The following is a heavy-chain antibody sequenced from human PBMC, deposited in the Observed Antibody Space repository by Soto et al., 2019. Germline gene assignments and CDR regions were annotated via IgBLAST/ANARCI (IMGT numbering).Heavy chain of an antibody. CDR2: ISSSSSYT. J-gene: IGHJ4*02. V-gene: IGHV3-11*06. Sequence: QVQLVESGGGLVKPGGSLRLSCAASGFTFSDYYMSWIRQAPGKGLEWVSYISSSSSYTNYADSVKGRFTISRDNAKNSLYLQMNSLRAEDTAVYYCARVPRPSYYDILTGYYPPDYWGQGTLVTVSS. CDR3: ARVPRPSYYDILTGYYPPDY. CDR1: GFTFSDYY. D-gene: IGHD3-9*01.